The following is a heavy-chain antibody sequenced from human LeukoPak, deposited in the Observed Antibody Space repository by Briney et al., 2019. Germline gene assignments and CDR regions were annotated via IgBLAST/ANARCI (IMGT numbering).Heavy chain of an antibody. CDR3: ARDYSEDAYPYYFDY. J-gene: IGHJ4*02. CDR1: GGSISNYY. V-gene: IGHV4-4*07. Sequence: SETLSLTCTVSGGSISNYYWDWIRQPAGKGLEWIGRIYSSGGANYNPSLKSRVTLSLDTSKNQFSLKLSSVTAADTAVYYCARDYSEDAYPYYFDYWGQGTLVTVSS. D-gene: IGHD2-21*01. CDR2: IYSSGGA.